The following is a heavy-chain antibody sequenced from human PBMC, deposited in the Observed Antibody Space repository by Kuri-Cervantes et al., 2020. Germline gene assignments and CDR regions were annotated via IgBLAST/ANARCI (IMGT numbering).Heavy chain of an antibody. CDR2: IYHSGST. D-gene: IGHD4-17*01. CDR1: GGSISSSNW. CDR3: ARAVTNIRFSMRDAFDI. Sequence: GSLRLSCAVSGGSISSSNWWSWVRQPPGKGLEWIGEIYHSGSTNYNPSLKSRVTISVDKSKNQFSLKLSSVTAADTAVYYCARAVTNIRFSMRDAFDIWGQGTMVTDSS. V-gene: IGHV4-4*02. J-gene: IGHJ3*02.